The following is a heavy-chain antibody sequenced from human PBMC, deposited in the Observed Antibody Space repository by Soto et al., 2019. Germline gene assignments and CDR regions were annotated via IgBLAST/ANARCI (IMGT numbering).Heavy chain of an antibody. CDR3: ARGLLGYYDILTLCDY. CDR1: GGSISSYY. D-gene: IGHD3-9*01. V-gene: IGHV4-4*07. Sequence: QVPLQESGPGLVKPSETLSLTCTGSGGSISSYYWSWIRQPAGKGLEWIGRIYTSGSSHYNPSLKGRFTMSVDTSKNQFARRLSSVTAADTAVYYCARGLLGYYDILTLCDYWGQGTLVTVSS. CDR2: IYTSGSS. J-gene: IGHJ4*02.